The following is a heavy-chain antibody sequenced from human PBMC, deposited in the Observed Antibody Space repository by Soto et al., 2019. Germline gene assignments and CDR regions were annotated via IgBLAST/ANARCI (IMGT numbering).Heavy chain of an antibody. V-gene: IGHV3-53*01. Sequence: PGGSLRLSCEAPGFTVSSNYMSSVRHAPGKGLEWVSVIYSGGSTYYAYSVKGRFTISRDNSKNTLYLQMNSLRAEDTAVYYCARDNIVGATPVDYWGQGTLVTASS. J-gene: IGHJ4*02. CDR1: GFTVSSNY. CDR2: IYSGGST. D-gene: IGHD1-26*01. CDR3: ARDNIVGATPVDY.